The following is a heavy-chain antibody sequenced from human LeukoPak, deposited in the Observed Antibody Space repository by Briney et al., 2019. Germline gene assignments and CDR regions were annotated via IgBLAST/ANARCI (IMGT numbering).Heavy chain of an antibody. J-gene: IGHJ6*03. CDR1: GYTFTSYY. V-gene: IGHV1-46*01. D-gene: IGHD6-13*01. CDR3: ASRGARIAAAAHQYYYYYYMDV. Sequence: ASVKVSCKASGYTFTSYYMHWVRQAPGQGLEWMGIINPSGGSTSYAQKFQGRVTMTRDTSTTTVYMELSSLRSEDTAVYYCASRGARIAAAAHQYYYYYYMDVWGKGTTVTVSS. CDR2: INPSGGST.